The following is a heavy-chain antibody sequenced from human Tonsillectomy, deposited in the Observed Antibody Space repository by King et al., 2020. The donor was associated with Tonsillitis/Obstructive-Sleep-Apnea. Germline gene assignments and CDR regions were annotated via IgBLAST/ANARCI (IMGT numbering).Heavy chain of an antibody. CDR3: ARETYNNGWYGDFDY. Sequence: VQLVESGAEVKKPGESLKISCKGSGYSFSSNWIGWVRQMPGKGLEWMGLIYPGDSDTRYSPSFQGQVSIPADKSIRTAYLQWSSLKASDTAMYFCARETYNNGWYGDFDYWGQGTLVTVFS. V-gene: IGHV5-51*01. CDR1: GYSFSSNW. J-gene: IGHJ4*02. D-gene: IGHD6-19*01. CDR2: IYPGDSDT.